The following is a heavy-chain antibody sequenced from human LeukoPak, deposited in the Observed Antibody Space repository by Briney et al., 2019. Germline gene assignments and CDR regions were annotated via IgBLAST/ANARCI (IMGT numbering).Heavy chain of an antibody. J-gene: IGHJ4*02. CDR2: IGTAGEI. CDR3: ARDNGPGGY. Sequence: GGSLRLSCAASGFTFSSYDIHWVRQATGKGLEWVSGIGTAGEIYYPGSVKGRFTISRDNAKNSLYLQMNSLRAEDTALYYCARDNGPGGYWGQGTLVTVSS. CDR1: GFTFSSYD. V-gene: IGHV3-13*01.